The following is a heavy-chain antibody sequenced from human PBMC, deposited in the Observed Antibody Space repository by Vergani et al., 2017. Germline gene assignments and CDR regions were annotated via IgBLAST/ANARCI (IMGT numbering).Heavy chain of an antibody. CDR2: IYSTGST. J-gene: IGHJ6*02. CDR1: GGSISRYY. D-gene: IGHD3-9*01. CDR3: ARVMYRDEASTGYRLEGMDI. Sequence: QVQLQQWGAGLLKPSETLSLTCAVYGGSISRYYWSWIRQSPGKGLEWIGYIYSTGSTNYNPSLNSRVTMSVDTSKNQFSLKLRSVTAADTAVYFCARVMYRDEASTGYRLEGMDIWGQGTTVTISS. V-gene: IGHV4-59*10.